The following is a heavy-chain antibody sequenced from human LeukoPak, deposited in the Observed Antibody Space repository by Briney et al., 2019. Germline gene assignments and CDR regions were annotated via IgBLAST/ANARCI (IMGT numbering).Heavy chain of an antibody. CDR1: GFTFSSYW. V-gene: IGHV3-74*01. D-gene: IGHD3-9*01. Sequence: PGGSLRLSCAASGFTFSSYWMHWVRQAPGKGLVWVSRINSDGSSTSYADSVKGRFTISRDNSKNTLYLQMSSLRAEDTAVYYCARDWGYYDILTGYYAGEDYWGQGTLVTVSS. CDR2: INSDGSST. J-gene: IGHJ4*02. CDR3: ARDWGYYDILTGYYAGEDY.